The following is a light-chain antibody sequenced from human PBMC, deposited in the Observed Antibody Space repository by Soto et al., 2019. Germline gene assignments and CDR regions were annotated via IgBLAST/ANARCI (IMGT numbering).Light chain of an antibody. J-gene: IGKJ4*01. CDR1: QSVSSNY. V-gene: IGKV3-20*01. CDR2: GAS. Sequence: DIVLTQSPGTLSLSPGERATLSCRASQSVSSNYLAWYQQKPGQAPRLLIYGASTRATGVPDRFSGSGSGTEFTLTISSLQSEDYAVYFCQQYIRWPLTFGGGTKVEI. CDR3: QQYIRWPLT.